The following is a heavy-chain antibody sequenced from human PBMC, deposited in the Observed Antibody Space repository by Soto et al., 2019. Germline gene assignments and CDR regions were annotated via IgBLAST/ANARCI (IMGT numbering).Heavy chain of an antibody. CDR1: GYTFTSYA. Sequence: QVQLVQSGAEVEKPGASVKVSCKASGYTFTSYAISWVRQAPGQGLEWMGRISTYNGNTNYAQKLQGRVTLTTDTSTSTAYMELRSLISDDTAVYSCARDAGTEWFDAWGQGTLVTVSS. D-gene: IGHD6-13*01. V-gene: IGHV1-18*01. CDR2: ISTYNGNT. J-gene: IGHJ5*02. CDR3: ARDAGTEWFDA.